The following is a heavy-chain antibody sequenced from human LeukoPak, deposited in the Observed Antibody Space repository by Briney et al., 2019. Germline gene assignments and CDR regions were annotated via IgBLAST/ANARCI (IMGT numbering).Heavy chain of an antibody. J-gene: IGHJ4*02. CDR2: ISGSGGST. CDR3: AKTYDFWSGYFHYFDY. V-gene: IGHV3-23*01. D-gene: IGHD3-3*01. Sequence: GGSLRLSCAASGFTFSSYAMSWVRQARAKGLEWVSAISGSGGSTYYADSVKGRFTISRDNSKNTLYLQMNSLRAEDTAVYYCAKTYDFWSGYFHYFDYWGQGTLVTVSS. CDR1: GFTFSSYA.